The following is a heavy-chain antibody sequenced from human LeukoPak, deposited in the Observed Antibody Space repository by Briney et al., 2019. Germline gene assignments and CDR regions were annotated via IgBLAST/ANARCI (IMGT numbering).Heavy chain of an antibody. CDR3: ARVRPGYSSGWYYYYYGMDV. CDR2: MNPNSGNT. Sequence: ASVKVSCKASGYTFTSYDINWVRQATGQGLEWMGWMNPNSGNTGYAQKFQGRVTMTRNTSISTAYMGLSSLRSEDTAVYYCARVRPGYSSGWYYYYYGMDVWGQGTTVTVSS. D-gene: IGHD6-19*01. V-gene: IGHV1-8*01. CDR1: GYTFTSYD. J-gene: IGHJ6*02.